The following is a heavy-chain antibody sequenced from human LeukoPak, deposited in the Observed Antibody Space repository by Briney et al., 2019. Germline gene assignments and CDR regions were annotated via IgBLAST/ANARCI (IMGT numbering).Heavy chain of an antibody. CDR3: AKVMKGSERLTMVRGVIIKTAGLYYMDV. Sequence: GGSLRLSCVVSGFNFRNYEMNWVRRAPGKGLEWVSYINSGFEVRYADSVKGRFTISRDNTRDSLYLQMNSLRAEDTAVYYCAKVMKGSERLTMVRGVIIKTAGLYYMDVWGKGTTVTVSS. CDR2: INSGFEV. CDR1: GFNFRNYE. J-gene: IGHJ6*03. D-gene: IGHD3-10*01. V-gene: IGHV3-48*03.